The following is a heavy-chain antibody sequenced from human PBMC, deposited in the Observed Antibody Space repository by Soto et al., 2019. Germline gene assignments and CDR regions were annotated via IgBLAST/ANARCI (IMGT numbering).Heavy chain of an antibody. D-gene: IGHD3-10*01. J-gene: IGHJ6*03. CDR1: GFTFSSYS. CDR3: ATPGGSGALIYYYYYMDV. Sequence: EVQLVESGGGLVKPGGSLRLSCAASGFTFSSYSMNWVRQAPGKGLEWVSSISSSSSYIYYADSVKGRFTISRDNAKNSLYLQMNSLRAEDTAVYYCATPGGSGALIYYYYYMDVWDKGTTVTVSS. CDR2: ISSSSSYI. V-gene: IGHV3-21*01.